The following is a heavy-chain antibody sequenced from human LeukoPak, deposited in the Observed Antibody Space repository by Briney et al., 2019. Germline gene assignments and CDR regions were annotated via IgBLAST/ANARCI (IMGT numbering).Heavy chain of an antibody. D-gene: IGHD2/OR15-2a*01. CDR2: ISDIGSI. Sequence: SETLSLTCTVSGGSISSYYWSWLRQTPGKGLEWIAYISDIGSINYNPSLKSRVTISLDTSKNQFSLKLSSVTAADTAVYYCAGHHPRNTVDFWGQGTLVTVSS. J-gene: IGHJ4*02. V-gene: IGHV4-59*08. CDR3: AGHHPRNTVDF. CDR1: GGSISSYY.